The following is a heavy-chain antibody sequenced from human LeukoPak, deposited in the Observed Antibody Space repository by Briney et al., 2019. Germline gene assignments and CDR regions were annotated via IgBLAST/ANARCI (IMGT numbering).Heavy chain of an antibody. V-gene: IGHV3-7*01. Sequence: GGSPRLSCAASGFSFNTYWMNWVRLAPGKGLEWVATIKHDGSETFYVDSVKGRFAISRDNTKKSLFLQMNSLRAEDTALYYCASFWSAYYTLPFAYWGQGTLVTVST. CDR1: GFSFNTYW. J-gene: IGHJ4*02. CDR2: IKHDGSET. CDR3: ASFWSAYYTLPFAY. D-gene: IGHD3-3*01.